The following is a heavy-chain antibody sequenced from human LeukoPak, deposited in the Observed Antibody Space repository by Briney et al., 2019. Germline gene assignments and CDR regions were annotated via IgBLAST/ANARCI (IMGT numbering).Heavy chain of an antibody. CDR1: GGSFSGYY. J-gene: IGHJ4*02. CDR2: INHSGST. Sequence: SETLSLTCAVYGGSFSGYYWSWIRQPPGKGLEWIGEINHSGSTNYNPSLKSRVTISVDTSKNQFSLKLSSVTAADTAVYYCARAKRATIGLPGFDYWGQGTLVTVSS. V-gene: IGHV4-34*01. D-gene: IGHD5-24*01. CDR3: ARAKRATIGLPGFDY.